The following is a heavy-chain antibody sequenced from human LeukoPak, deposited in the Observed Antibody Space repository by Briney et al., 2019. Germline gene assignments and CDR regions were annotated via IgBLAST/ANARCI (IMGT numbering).Heavy chain of an antibody. D-gene: IGHD1-7*01. J-gene: IGHJ4*02. CDR3: ARGSGNFYFDY. Sequence: PSETLSLTCNVSGVSINNYYWNWIRRPPGKGLEWIGSIFYSGSTSYNPSLKSRVTISVDTSKNEFSVKLSSVTAADTAVYFCARGSGNFYFDYWGQGTLVTASS. CDR1: GVSINNYY. V-gene: IGHV4-59*01. CDR2: IFYSGST.